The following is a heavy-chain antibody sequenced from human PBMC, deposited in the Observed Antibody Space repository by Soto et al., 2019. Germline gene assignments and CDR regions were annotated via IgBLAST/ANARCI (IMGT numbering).Heavy chain of an antibody. CDR3: ARLSSGWTNYYYYNGMDV. CDR2: IYYSGST. V-gene: IGHV4-59*01. D-gene: IGHD6-19*01. CDR1: GGSISSYY. J-gene: IGHJ6*02. Sequence: SETLSLTCTVSGGSISSYYWSWIRQPPGKGLEWIGYIYYSGSTNYNPSLKSRVTISVDTSKNQFSLKLSSVTAADTAVYYCARLSSGWTNYYYYNGMDVWGQGTTVTVSS.